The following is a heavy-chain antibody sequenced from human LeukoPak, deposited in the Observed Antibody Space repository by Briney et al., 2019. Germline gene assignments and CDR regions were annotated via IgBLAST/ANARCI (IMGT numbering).Heavy chain of an antibody. CDR2: ISSNGGST. CDR1: GFTFSSYA. Sequence: PGGSLRLSCAASGFTFSSYAMHWVRQAPGKGLEYVSAISSNGGSTYYANSVKGRFTISRDNSKNTLYLQMNSLRAEDTAVYYCARELDYSSDYWGQGTLVTVSS. CDR3: ARELDYSSDY. D-gene: IGHD4-11*01. V-gene: IGHV3-64*01. J-gene: IGHJ4*02.